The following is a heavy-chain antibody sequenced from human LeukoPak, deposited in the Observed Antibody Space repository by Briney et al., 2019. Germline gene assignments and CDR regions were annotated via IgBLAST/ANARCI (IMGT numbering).Heavy chain of an antibody. CDR3: ARICSGGSCYAHGSAFDI. V-gene: IGHV4-38-2*02. D-gene: IGHD2-15*01. Sequence: SETLSLTCTVSGYSISSGYYWGWIRQPPGKGLEWIGSIYHSGSTYYNPSLKSRVTISVDTSKNQFSLKLSSVTAADTAVYYCARICSGGSCYAHGSAFDIWGQGTMVTVSS. CDR2: IYHSGST. CDR1: GYSISSGYY. J-gene: IGHJ3*02.